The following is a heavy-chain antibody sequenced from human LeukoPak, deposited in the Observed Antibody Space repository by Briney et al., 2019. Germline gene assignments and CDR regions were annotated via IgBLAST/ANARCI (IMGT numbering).Heavy chain of an antibody. Sequence: GGSLRLSCAASGFTFSSYSMNWVRQAPGKGLEWVSYISSSSSTIYYADSVKGRFTISRDNAKNSLYLQMNSLRAEDTAVYYCARDDLYYYDSSGYLGYFDYWGQGTLVTVSS. J-gene: IGHJ4*02. D-gene: IGHD3-22*01. CDR3: ARDDLYYYDSSGYLGYFDY. CDR2: ISSSSSTI. V-gene: IGHV3-48*01. CDR1: GFTFSSYS.